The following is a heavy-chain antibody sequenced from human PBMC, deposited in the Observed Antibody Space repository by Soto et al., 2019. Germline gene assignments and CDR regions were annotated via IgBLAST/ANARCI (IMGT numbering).Heavy chain of an antibody. D-gene: IGHD1-26*01. CDR3: AKEDVGGYYYSGL. J-gene: IGHJ4*02. CDR2: ISNSGGGT. Sequence: GGSLRLSCAASGLTFSNYGMSWVRQAPGKGLEWVSSISNSGGGTYYADSVRGRFTISRDNSKNTLYLQMNSLRAEDTAVYYCAKEDVGGYYYSGLWGRGTLVTVSS. CDR1: GLTFSNYG. V-gene: IGHV3-23*01.